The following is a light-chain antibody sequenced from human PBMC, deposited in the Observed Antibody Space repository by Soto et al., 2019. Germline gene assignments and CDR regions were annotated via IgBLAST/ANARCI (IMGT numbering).Light chain of an antibody. V-gene: IGLV2-14*02. CDR2: EVS. CDR1: SSDVGTYNL. Sequence: QSALTQPASVSGSPGQSITISCTGTSSDVGTYNLVSWYQHHPGKAPKLIIYEVSKRPSGVSNRFSGSKSGNTASLTISGLQAEDEADYYCSSYTSSSIWVFGGGTKLTVL. J-gene: IGLJ3*02. CDR3: SSYTSSSIWV.